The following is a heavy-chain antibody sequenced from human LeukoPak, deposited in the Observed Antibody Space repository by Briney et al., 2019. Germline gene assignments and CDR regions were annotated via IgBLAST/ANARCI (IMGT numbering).Heavy chain of an antibody. CDR1: GGTFSSYA. CDR2: IIPIFGTA. D-gene: IGHD1-26*01. CDR3: ARDGAPIVGATSGLDY. V-gene: IGHV1-69*05. Sequence: GASVKVSCKASGGTFSSYAISWVRQAPGQGLEWMGGIIPIFGTANYAQKFQGRVTITTDESTSTAYMELSSLRSEDTAVYYCARDGAPIVGATSGLDYWGQGTLVTVSS. J-gene: IGHJ4*02.